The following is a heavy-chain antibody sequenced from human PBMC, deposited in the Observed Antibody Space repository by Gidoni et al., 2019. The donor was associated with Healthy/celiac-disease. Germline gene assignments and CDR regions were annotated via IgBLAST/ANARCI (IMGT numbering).Heavy chain of an antibody. J-gene: IGHJ5*02. V-gene: IGHV3-30*18. CDR1: GFTFSSYG. CDR2: ISYDGSNK. Sequence: QVQLVESGGGVVQPGRSLRLSCAASGFTFSSYGMHWVRQAPGKGLEWVAVISYDGSNKYYADSVKGRFTISRDNSKNTLYLQMNSLRAEDTAVYYCAKDVVARWGRWFDPWGQGTLVTVSS. D-gene: IGHD7-27*01. CDR3: AKDVVARWGRWFDP.